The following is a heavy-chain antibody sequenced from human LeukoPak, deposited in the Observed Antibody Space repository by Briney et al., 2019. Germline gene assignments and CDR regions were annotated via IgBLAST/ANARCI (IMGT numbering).Heavy chain of an antibody. CDR3: ARVEALYHLPTH. D-gene: IGHD6-6*01. Sequence: ASVKVSCKASGYTFIGYYIHWVRQAPGQGLEWVGWIIPNSGDTKYAQKFQGRVTMTRDTSISTAYLEPTRLRSDDTAFYYCARVEALYHLPTHWGQGTLVTVSS. CDR2: IIPNSGDT. J-gene: IGHJ4*02. CDR1: GYTFIGYY. V-gene: IGHV1-2*02.